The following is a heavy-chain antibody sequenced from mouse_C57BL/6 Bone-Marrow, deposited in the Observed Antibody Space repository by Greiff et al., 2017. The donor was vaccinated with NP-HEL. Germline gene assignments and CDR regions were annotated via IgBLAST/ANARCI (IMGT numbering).Heavy chain of an antibody. CDR2: IYPGGGYT. CDR3: ARSGYGGLFAY. D-gene: IGHD3-2*02. Sequence: VQLQQSGAELVRPGTSVKMSCKASGYTFTNYWIGWAKQRPGHGLEWIGDIYPGGGYTNYNEKFKGKATLTADKSSSTAYMQFSSLTSEDSAIYYGARSGYGGLFAYWGQGTLVTVSA. CDR1: GYTFTNYW. J-gene: IGHJ3*01. V-gene: IGHV1-63*01.